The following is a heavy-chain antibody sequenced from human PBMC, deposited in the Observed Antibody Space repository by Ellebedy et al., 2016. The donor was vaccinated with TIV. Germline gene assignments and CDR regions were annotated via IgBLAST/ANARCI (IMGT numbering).Heavy chain of an antibody. V-gene: IGHV3-23*01. D-gene: IGHD4-17*01. Sequence: PGGSLRLSCAASGFTFSSYAMSRVRQAPGKGLEWVSAISGSGGSTYYADSVKGRFTISSDNSKHTLYLQMNSRRAEDTAVYYCARDSGDSVQEGYFDYWGQGTLVTVSS. CDR3: ARDSGDSVQEGYFDY. CDR1: GFTFSSYA. J-gene: IGHJ4*02. CDR2: ISGSGGST.